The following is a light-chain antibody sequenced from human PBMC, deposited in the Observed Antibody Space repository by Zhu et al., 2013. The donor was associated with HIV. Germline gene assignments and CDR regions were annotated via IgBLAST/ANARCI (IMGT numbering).Light chain of an antibody. CDR2: EVS. J-gene: IGLJ1*01. CDR1: ISDVGGYNY. V-gene: IGLV2-14*01. CDR3: SSYRSSSTYV. Sequence: QSALTQPASVSGSPGQSITISCTGTISDVGGYNYVSWYQQHPGKAPKLMIYEVSNRPSGVSNRFSGSKSGNTASLTISGLQAEDEADYYCSSYRSSSTYVFGTGTKVTVL.